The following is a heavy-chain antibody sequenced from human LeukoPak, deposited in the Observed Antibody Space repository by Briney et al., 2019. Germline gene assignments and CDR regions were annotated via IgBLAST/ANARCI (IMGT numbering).Heavy chain of an antibody. CDR3: ASLSSNYYDSSGYYDY. CDR1: GFTFSSYA. Sequence: GRSLRLSCAASGFTFSSYAMHLVRRAPGKGLEWVAVRSNDGSNKYYADSVKGRFTISRDNSKNTLYLQMNSLRAEDTAVYYCASLSSNYYDSSGYYDYWGQGTLVTVSS. J-gene: IGHJ4*02. D-gene: IGHD3-22*01. CDR2: RSNDGSNK. V-gene: IGHV3-30-3*01.